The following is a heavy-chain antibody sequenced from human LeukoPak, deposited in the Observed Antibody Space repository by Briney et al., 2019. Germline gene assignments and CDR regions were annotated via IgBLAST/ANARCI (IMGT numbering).Heavy chain of an antibody. J-gene: IGHJ4*02. Sequence: SETLSLTCTVSGGSISSYYWSWIRQPAGKGLEWIGHIYTIGSTNYNPSLKSRVTMSVDTSKNQFSLRLSSVTAADTAVYYCATTISPSNYYFDYWGQGTLVTVSS. D-gene: IGHD3-9*01. CDR1: GGSISSYY. CDR3: ATTISPSNYYFDY. V-gene: IGHV4-4*07. CDR2: IYTIGST.